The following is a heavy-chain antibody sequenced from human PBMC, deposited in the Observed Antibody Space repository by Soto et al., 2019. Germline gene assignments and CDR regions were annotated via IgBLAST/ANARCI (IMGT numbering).Heavy chain of an antibody. D-gene: IGHD6-19*01. CDR2: IIPVLGTV. Sequence: QVQLEQSGAEVKKPGSSVKVSCKASGGTSKFSWLRQAPGQGLEWMGGIIPVLGTVKYAQKFQDRIPISADKSANTASMEVTSLRSDDAAISYCARPQRRGAVAGYWYFDLWGRGTLVIVSS. CDR3: ARPQRRGAVAGYWYFDL. V-gene: IGHV1-69*06. J-gene: IGHJ2*01. CDR1: GGTSK.